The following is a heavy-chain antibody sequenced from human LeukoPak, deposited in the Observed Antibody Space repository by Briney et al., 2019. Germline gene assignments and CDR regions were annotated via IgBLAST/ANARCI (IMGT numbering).Heavy chain of an antibody. CDR2: INHSGST. J-gene: IGHJ4*02. CDR3: ARQTTVISFDY. D-gene: IGHD4-17*01. V-gene: IGHV4-34*01. Sequence: PSETLSLTCAVYGGSFSGYYWSWLRQPPGKGLEWIGEINHSGSTNYNPSLKSRVTISVDTSKNQFSLKLRSVTAADTAVYYCARQTTVISFDYWGQGALVTVSS. CDR1: GGSFSGYY.